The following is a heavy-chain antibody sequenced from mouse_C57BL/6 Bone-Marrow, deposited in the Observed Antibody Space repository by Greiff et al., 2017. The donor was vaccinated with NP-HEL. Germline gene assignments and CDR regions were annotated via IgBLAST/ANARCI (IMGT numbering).Heavy chain of an antibody. V-gene: IGHV3-6*01. CDR2: ISYDGSN. D-gene: IGHD1-1*01. J-gene: IGHJ1*03. Sequence: ESGPGLVKPSQSLSLTCSVTGYSITSGYYWNWIRQFPGNKLEWMGYISYDGSNNYNPSLKNRISITRDTSKNQFFLKLNSVTTEDTATYYCARDLYYYGSTYWYFDVWGTGTTVTVSS. CDR3: ARDLYYYGSTYWYFDV. CDR1: GYSITSGYY.